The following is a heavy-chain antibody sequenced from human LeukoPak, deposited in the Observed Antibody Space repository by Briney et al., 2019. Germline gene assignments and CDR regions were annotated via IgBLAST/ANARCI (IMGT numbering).Heavy chain of an antibody. D-gene: IGHD2-15*01. J-gene: IGHJ4*02. CDR1: GFTFSSYG. CDR2: IRYDGSNK. V-gene: IGHV3-30*02. Sequence: PGGSLRLSCAASGFTFSSYGMHWVRQAPGKGLEWVAFIRYDGSNKYYADSVKGRFTISRDNSKNTLYLQMNSLRAEDTAVYYCAKDRGRIVYCSGGSCWIFDYWGQGTLVTVSS. CDR3: AKDRGRIVYCSGGSCWIFDY.